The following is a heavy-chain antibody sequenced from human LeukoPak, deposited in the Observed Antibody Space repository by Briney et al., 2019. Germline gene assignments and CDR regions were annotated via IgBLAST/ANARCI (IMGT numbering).Heavy chain of an antibody. J-gene: IGHJ4*02. CDR2: INPSGGST. V-gene: IGHV1-46*01. CDR1: GYTFTSYY. D-gene: IGHD3-22*01. CDR3: ARGSPPRRNYDSRGYYSYYLDY. Sequence: PRASVKVSCKASGYTFTSYYMHWVRQAPGQGLEWMGIINPSGGSTSYAQKLQGRVTMTTDTSTSTVYMELRSLRSDDTAVYYCARGSPPRRNYDSRGYYSYYLDYWGQGTLVTVSS.